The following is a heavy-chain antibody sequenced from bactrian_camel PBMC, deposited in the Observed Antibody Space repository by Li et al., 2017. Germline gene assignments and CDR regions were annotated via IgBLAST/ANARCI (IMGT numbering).Heavy chain of an antibody. CDR2: ITSDGLT. J-gene: IGHJ4*01. Sequence: VQLVESGGGSVQAGGSLKLSCTASGYMVSKCTLGWYRQAPGKERELVSLITSDGLTSTSDSLKGRFTISRDNAKNTVYLQMNSVKTEDTAMYYCASPIGEWWYREYNYWGQGTQVTVS. CDR3: ASPIGEWWYREYNY. D-gene: IGHD2*01. CDR1: GYMVSKCT. V-gene: IGHV3S53*01.